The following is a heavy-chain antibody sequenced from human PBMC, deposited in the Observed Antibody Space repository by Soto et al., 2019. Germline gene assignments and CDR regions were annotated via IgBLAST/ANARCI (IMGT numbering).Heavy chain of an antibody. CDR3: ARDTYRQKGNFQH. J-gene: IGHJ1*01. V-gene: IGHV4-39*01. Sequence: SETLSLTCTVSGGSISSGSYYWAWIRQPPGKGLEWSGSMYYSGSTYYNPSLKSRVTISADTFRNQFSLKLSSVTAADTAVYYCARDTYRQKGNFQHWGQGTLVTVSS. D-gene: IGHD5-18*01. CDR2: MYYSGST. CDR1: GGSISSGSYY.